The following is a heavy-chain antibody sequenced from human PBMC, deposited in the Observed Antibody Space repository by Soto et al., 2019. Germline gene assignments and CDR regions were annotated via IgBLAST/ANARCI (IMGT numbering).Heavy chain of an antibody. CDR3: ARSPTRTNYADCFDP. Sequence: EVQMVESGGGLVQPGGSLRLSCAASGFIVSSSYMSWVRQAPGKGLERVAVIYSAGSTYYADSVKGRFTIYRDSSKNTLYLQMDSLRVEDTAVYYCARSPTRTNYADCFDPWGQGTLVTVSS. V-gene: IGHV3-66*01. J-gene: IGHJ5*02. CDR1: GFIVSSSY. CDR2: IYSAGST. D-gene: IGHD4-4*01.